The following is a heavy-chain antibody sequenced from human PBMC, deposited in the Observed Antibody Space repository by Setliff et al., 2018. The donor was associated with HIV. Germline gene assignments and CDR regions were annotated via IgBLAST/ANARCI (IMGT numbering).Heavy chain of an antibody. J-gene: IGHJ5*02. CDR2: ISPYNGNT. CDR1: GYTFTNYG. CDR3: ARDLYSSGWPNWFDP. Sequence: ASVTVSCKASGYTFTNYGISWVRQAPGQGLEWMGWISPYNGNTNYAQKLQGRVTMTTDTSTSTAYMELRSLRSDDTAVYYCARDLYSSGWPNWFDPWGQGTLVTVSS. V-gene: IGHV1-18*01. D-gene: IGHD6-19*01.